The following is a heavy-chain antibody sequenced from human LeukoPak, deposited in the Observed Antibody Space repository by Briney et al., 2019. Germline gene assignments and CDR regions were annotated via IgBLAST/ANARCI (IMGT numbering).Heavy chain of an antibody. D-gene: IGHD6-19*01. Sequence: GGSLRLSCEASGFSFSRSWMSWVRQGPGKGLEWVATINRDGSEKYYVDSVKGRFTISRDNPKNSLYLQMNSLRAEDTAVYYCAKEYSSGWYKSHFDYWGQGTLVTVSS. CDR3: AKEYSSGWYKSHFDY. CDR2: INRDGSEK. CDR1: GFSFSRSW. J-gene: IGHJ4*02. V-gene: IGHV3-7*03.